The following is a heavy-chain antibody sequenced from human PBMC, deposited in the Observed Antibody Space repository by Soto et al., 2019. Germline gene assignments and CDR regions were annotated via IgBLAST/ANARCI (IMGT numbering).Heavy chain of an antibody. D-gene: IGHD3-16*02. CDR2: IYDSGST. Sequence: PSETLSLTCTVSGGSIRSYYWSWIRQPPGKGLELIGYIYDSGSTNYNPSLKSRVTISVDTSKNQFSLKLSSVTAADTAVYYCASEYYDYVWGSYRHDYWGQGTLVTVSS. CDR1: GGSIRSYY. J-gene: IGHJ4*02. CDR3: ASEYYDYVWGSYRHDY. V-gene: IGHV4-59*12.